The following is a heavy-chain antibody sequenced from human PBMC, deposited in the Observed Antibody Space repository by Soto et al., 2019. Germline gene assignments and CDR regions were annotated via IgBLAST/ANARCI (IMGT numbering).Heavy chain of an antibody. Sequence: EVQLLESGGGLVQPGGSLRLSCAASGFTFSSYAMSWVRQAPGKGLEWVSAISGSGGSTYYADSVKGWFTISRDNSKNTLYLQMNSLRAEDTAVYYCANIGSGYEIDGMDVWGQGTTVTVSS. CDR3: ANIGSGYEIDGMDV. CDR2: ISGSGGST. V-gene: IGHV3-23*01. D-gene: IGHD3-22*01. J-gene: IGHJ6*02. CDR1: GFTFSSYA.